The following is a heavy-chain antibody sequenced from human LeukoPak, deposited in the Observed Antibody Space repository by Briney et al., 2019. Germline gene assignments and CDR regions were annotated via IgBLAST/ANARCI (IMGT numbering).Heavy chain of an antibody. CDR1: GFTFSSYS. V-gene: IGHV3-48*01. CDR2: ISSSSSTI. Sequence: GGSLRLSCAASGFTFSSYSMNWVRQAPGRGLEWVSYISSSSSTIYYVDSVKGRFTISRDNAKNSLYLQMNSLRAEDTAVYYCAREKIEYSSSWYFDYWGQGTLVTVSS. D-gene: IGHD6-13*01. CDR3: AREKIEYSSSWYFDY. J-gene: IGHJ4*02.